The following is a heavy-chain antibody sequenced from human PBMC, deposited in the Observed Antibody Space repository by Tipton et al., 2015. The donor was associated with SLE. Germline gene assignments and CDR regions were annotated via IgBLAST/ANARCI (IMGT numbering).Heavy chain of an antibody. CDR2: ISARGGIT. J-gene: IGHJ4*02. V-gene: IGHV3-23*01. CDR3: AKEAGYSGGWADF. CDR1: GFSFNNYA. Sequence: GSLRLSCEASGFSFNNYAMTWVRQAPGRGLEWVSVISARGGITNYADSVKGRFTISRDNSKTTVYLQMNSRRAEDTAIYYCAKEAGYSGGWADFWGQGTLVTVSS. D-gene: IGHD6-19*01.